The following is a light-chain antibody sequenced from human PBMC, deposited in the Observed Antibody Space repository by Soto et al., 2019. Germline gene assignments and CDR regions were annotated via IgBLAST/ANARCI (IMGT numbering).Light chain of an antibody. V-gene: IGLV4-69*01. Sequence: QPVLTQAPSASASLGDSVSLTCTLSSGHSNYAIAWHQQRPETGPRFLMKLNNDGSHVKGDDIPDRFSGSASGTQRYLTISGLQSEDEAEYYCLTWGTGIRVFGGGTKLTVL. CDR1: SGHSNYA. J-gene: IGLJ3*02. CDR2: LNNDGSH. CDR3: LTWGTGIRV.